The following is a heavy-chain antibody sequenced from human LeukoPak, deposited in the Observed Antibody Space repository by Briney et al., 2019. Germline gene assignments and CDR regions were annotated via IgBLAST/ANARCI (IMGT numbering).Heavy chain of an antibody. CDR3: ARGGGNRHFDS. CDR1: VGFTTYDY. Sequence: SETLSLPCSVSVGFTTYDYWNWIRQPAGKAPEWIGRIHTTGSTNYNPSLKSRLTMTLDKSKKQFSLKVTSMTAADTALYYCARGGGNRHFDSWGQGILVTVSS. D-gene: IGHD2-15*01. CDR2: IHTTGST. J-gene: IGHJ4*02. V-gene: IGHV4-4*07.